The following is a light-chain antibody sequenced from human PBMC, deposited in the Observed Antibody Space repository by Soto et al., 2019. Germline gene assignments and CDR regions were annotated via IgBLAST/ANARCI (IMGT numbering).Light chain of an antibody. CDR2: NTN. J-gene: IGLJ3*02. CDR3: VLYMGSGIWV. CDR1: SDSVSTSYY. V-gene: IGLV8-61*01. Sequence: QTVVTQEPSFSVSPGGTVTLTCGLSSDSVSTSYYPSWYQQTPGQDPRTLIYNTNTRSSGVPDRFSGSILGNKAALTITGAQADDESDYYCVLYMGSGIWVFGGGTKLTVL.